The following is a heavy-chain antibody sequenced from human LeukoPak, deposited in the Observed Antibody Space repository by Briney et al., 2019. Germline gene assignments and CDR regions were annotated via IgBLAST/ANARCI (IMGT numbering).Heavy chain of an antibody. Sequence: PSQTLSLTCTVSGGSISSGSYYWSWIRQPAGKGLEWIGYIYYSGSTYYNPSLKSRVTISVDTSKNQFSLKLSSVTAADTAVYYCAREAPYSSQSSAGAFDIWGQGTMVTVSS. D-gene: IGHD6-13*01. CDR2: IYYSGST. J-gene: IGHJ3*02. V-gene: IGHV4-30-4*08. CDR3: AREAPYSSQSSAGAFDI. CDR1: GGSISSGSYY.